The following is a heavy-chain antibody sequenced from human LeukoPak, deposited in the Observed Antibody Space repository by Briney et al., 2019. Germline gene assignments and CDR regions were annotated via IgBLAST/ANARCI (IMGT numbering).Heavy chain of an antibody. CDR2: IYYSGST. CDR3: AGRLHCSSTSCHYYYYYYGMDV. D-gene: IGHD2-2*01. CDR1: GGSISSSSYY. V-gene: IGHV4-39*01. J-gene: IGHJ6*02. Sequence: SETLSLTCTVSGGSISSSSYYWGWIRQPPGKGLEWIGSIYYSGSTYYNPSLKSRVTISVDTSKNQFSLKPSSVTAADTAVYYCAGRLHCSSTSCHYYYYYYGMDVWGQGTTVTVSS.